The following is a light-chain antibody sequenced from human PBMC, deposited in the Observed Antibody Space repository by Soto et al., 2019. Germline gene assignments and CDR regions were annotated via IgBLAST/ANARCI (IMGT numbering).Light chain of an antibody. Sequence: QSVLTQPASVSGSPGQSITISCSGASSDIDNYSFVSWYQQHPGQAPKLIIYDGSERPSGVSDRFSGSRSDNTASLTISGLQAEDEADYYCCSHAGGYTSVLFGEGTKLTVL. CDR1: SSDIDNYSF. J-gene: IGLJ2*01. V-gene: IGLV2-23*01. CDR3: CSHAGGYTSVL. CDR2: DGS.